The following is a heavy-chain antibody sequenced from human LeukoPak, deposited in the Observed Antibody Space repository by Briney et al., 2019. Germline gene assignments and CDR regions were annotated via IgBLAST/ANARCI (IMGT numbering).Heavy chain of an antibody. CDR1: GFTFGDYA. J-gene: IGHJ4*02. CDR2: IRSKAYGGTT. Sequence: GRSLRLSCTAPGFTFGDYAMSWVRQAPGKGLERVGFIRSKAYGGTTEYAASVKGRFSISRDDSKSIAYLQMNSLTSEDTAVYYCTRDTPKIRGDYWGQGTLVTVSS. CDR3: TRDTPKIRGDY. V-gene: IGHV3-49*04.